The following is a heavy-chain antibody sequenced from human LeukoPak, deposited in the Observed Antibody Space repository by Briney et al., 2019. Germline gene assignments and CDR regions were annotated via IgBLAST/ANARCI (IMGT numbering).Heavy chain of an antibody. Sequence: SETLSLTCTVSGGSISGYYWSWIRQPPGKGLEWIGYIYYSGSTSYNPSLKSRVTISVDTSKNQFSLKLNSVTAADTAVYYCAREPRYCSRTTSCYHANYFYYMDVWGKGPRSPSP. CDR2: IYYSGST. CDR1: GGSISGYY. D-gene: IGHD2-2*01. V-gene: IGHV4-59*01. CDR3: AREPRYCSRTTSCYHANYFYYMDV. J-gene: IGHJ6*03.